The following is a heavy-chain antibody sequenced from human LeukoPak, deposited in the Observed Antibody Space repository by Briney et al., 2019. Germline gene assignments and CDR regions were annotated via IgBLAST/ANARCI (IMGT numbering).Heavy chain of an antibody. CDR3: ARSEYSYGADAFDI. Sequence: GGTLRLSCAASGFTFSSYGMTWVRQAPGKGLEWVSYISSSSSTIYYADSVKGRFTISRDNAKNSLYLQLNSLRAEDTAVYYCARSEYSYGADAFDIWGQGTMVTVSS. CDR2: ISSSSSTI. J-gene: IGHJ3*02. D-gene: IGHD5-18*01. V-gene: IGHV3-48*01. CDR1: GFTFSSYG.